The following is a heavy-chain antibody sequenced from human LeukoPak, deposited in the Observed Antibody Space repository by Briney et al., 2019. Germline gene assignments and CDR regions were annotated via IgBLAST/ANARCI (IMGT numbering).Heavy chain of an antibody. D-gene: IGHD4-23*01. J-gene: IGHJ6*02. Sequence: SVKVSCKASGGTFSSYAISWVRRAPGQGLEWMGRIIPIFGIANYAQKFQGRVTITADKSTSTAYMELSSLRSEDTAVYYCARLVPTTVVTPGYYYGMDVWGQGTTVTVSS. CDR3: ARLVPTTVVTPGYYYGMDV. CDR1: GGTFSSYA. CDR2: IIPIFGIA. V-gene: IGHV1-69*04.